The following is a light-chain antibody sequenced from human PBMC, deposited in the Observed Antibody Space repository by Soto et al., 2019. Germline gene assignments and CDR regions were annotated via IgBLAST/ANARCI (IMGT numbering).Light chain of an antibody. V-gene: IGLV1-40*01. CDR3: SSFAGSNNFPYV. CDR1: DSNIGAGYD. CDR2: EIN. Sequence: QSVLTQPPSVSGAPGQTVTISCSGSDSNIGAGYDLHWYQQVPGTAPKLMIYEINKRPSGVPDRFSGSKSGNTASLTVSGLQAEDEADYYCSSFAGSNNFPYVFGTGTKVTVL. J-gene: IGLJ1*01.